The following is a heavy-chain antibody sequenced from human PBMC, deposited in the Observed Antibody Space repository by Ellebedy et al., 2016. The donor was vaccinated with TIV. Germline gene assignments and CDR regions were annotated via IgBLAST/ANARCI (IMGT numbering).Heavy chain of an antibody. Sequence: MPSETLSLTCGVSGASFSGSYWSYIRQTPGKGLEWIGEISLSGSPNYNPSLRGRVTMSLDTSKNHFSLNLTSVTAADTAVYYCATAVRDVWSLSLWGQGTQVTVSS. V-gene: IGHV4-34*01. CDR2: ISLSGSP. D-gene: IGHD2-8*02. CDR3: ATAVRDVWSLSL. CDR1: GASFSGSY. J-gene: IGHJ4*02.